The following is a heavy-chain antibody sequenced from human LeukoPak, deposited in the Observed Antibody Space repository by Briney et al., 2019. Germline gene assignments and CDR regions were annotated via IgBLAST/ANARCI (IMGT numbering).Heavy chain of an antibody. CDR3: ARGPYYSGSHSFDY. V-gene: IGHV4-4*07. CDR2: IYSSGST. CDR1: SGPISTYY. J-gene: IGHJ4*02. D-gene: IGHD1-26*01. Sequence: SETLSLTCTVSSGPISTYYWSWIRQPAGQGLEWIGRIYSSGSTNYNPSLKNRVTMSVDTSKNQFSLKLSSVTAADTAVYYCARGPYYSGSHSFDYWGQGTLVTVSS.